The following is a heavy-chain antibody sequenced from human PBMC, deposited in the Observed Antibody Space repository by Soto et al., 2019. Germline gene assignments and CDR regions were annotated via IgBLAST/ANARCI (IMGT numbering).Heavy chain of an antibody. Sequence: GGSLRLSCAASGFTFSSYAMSWVRQAPGKGLEWVSAISGSGGSTYYADSVKGRFTISRDNSKNTLYLQMNSLRAEDTAVYYRAKWLGGTMVRGDAYYFDYWGQGTLVTVSS. CDR1: GFTFSSYA. D-gene: IGHD3-10*01. CDR2: ISGSGGST. CDR3: AKWLGGTMVRGDAYYFDY. J-gene: IGHJ4*02. V-gene: IGHV3-23*01.